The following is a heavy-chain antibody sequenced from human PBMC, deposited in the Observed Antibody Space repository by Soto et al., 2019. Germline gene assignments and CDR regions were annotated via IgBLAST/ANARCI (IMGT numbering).Heavy chain of an antibody. CDR2: INWNGGST. J-gene: IGHJ3*02. CDR3: ARRNYDILTGYYITGAFDI. D-gene: IGHD3-9*01. V-gene: IGHV3-20*01. Sequence: GGSLRLSCAASGFTFDDYGMSWVRQAPGKGLEWVSGINWNGGSTGYADSVKGRFTISRDNAKNSLYLQMNSLRAEDTALYHCARRNYDILTGYYITGAFDIWGQGTMVTVSS. CDR1: GFTFDDYG.